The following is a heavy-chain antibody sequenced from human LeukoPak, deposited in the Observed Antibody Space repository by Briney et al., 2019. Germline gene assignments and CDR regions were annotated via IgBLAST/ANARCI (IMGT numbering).Heavy chain of an antibody. CDR3: ARGVLRGSGSFDY. CDR1: GYTFTSYG. D-gene: IGHD6-19*01. J-gene: IGHJ4*03. V-gene: IGHV1-2*02. Sequence: ASVKVSCKASGYTFTSYGISWVRQAPGQGLEWMGWINPNSGATNYAQKFQGRITMTRDTSINTAYMELYSLNSDDTAVYFCARGVLRGSGSFDYWGQGSLVTVSS. CDR2: INPNSGAT.